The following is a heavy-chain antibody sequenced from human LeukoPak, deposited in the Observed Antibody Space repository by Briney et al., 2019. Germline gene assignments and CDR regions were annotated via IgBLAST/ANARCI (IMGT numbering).Heavy chain of an antibody. CDR3: ARGPSYHLFDY. J-gene: IGHJ4*02. Sequence: SETLSLTCTVSGGSISSYYWSWIRQPPGKGLEWIGYIYYSGSTNYNPSLKSRVTISVDMSKNQFSLKLSSVTAADTAVYYCARGPSYHLFDYWGQGTLVTVSS. V-gene: IGHV4-59*01. D-gene: IGHD2-2*01. CDR2: IYYSGST. CDR1: GGSISSYY.